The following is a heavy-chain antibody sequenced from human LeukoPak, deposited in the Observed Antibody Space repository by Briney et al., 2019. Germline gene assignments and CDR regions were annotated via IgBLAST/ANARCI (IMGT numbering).Heavy chain of an antibody. CDR3: ARNGGNSDFDY. D-gene: IGHD4-23*01. CDR1: GDSISSSGYC. J-gene: IGHJ4*02. CDR2: ICYTGNT. Sequence: SETLSLTCTLSGDSISSSGYCWGWIRQPPGKGLECVGVICYTGNTYYNPSLKSRVTMLLDKSKNQFSLKLSSVTAADTAVYYCARNGGNSDFDYWGQETLVTVSS. V-gene: IGHV4-39*07.